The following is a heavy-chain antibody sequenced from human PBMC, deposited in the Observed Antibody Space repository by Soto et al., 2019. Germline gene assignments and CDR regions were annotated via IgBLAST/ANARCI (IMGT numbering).Heavy chain of an antibody. V-gene: IGHV4-34*01. J-gene: IGHJ4*02. CDR3: ARGITMILVVQGDAPDKYYFDS. D-gene: IGHD3-22*01. CDR1: GFSISGNS. CDR2: INHSGST. Sequence: PSETLSLTRSFSGFSISGNSWSCLRQSPGKGLYWIGEINHSGSTNQNPSLKSRVTISVDTSKNQFSLKLKSVTAADTAVYYCARGITMILVVQGDAPDKYYFDSWGQGNQVNVSA.